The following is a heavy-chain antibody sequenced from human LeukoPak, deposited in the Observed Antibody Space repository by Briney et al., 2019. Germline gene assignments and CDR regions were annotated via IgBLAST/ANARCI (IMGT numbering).Heavy chain of an antibody. CDR1: GYTFTSYY. CDR3: ARAGDGGEYYYYYYMDV. CDR2: INPSGGST. Sequence: GASVKVSCKASGYTFTSYYMHWVRQAPGQGLERMGIINPSGGSTSYAQKFQGRVTMTRDTSTSTVYMELSSLRSEDTAVYYCARAGDGGEYYYYYYMDVWGKGTTVTVSS. V-gene: IGHV1-46*01. J-gene: IGHJ6*03. D-gene: IGHD3-10*01.